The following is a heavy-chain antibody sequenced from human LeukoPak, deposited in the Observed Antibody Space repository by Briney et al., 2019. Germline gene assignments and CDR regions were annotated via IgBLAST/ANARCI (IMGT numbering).Heavy chain of an antibody. V-gene: IGHV1-69*13. D-gene: IGHD3-22*01. J-gene: IGHJ4*02. Sequence: SVKVSCKASGGTFSSYAISWVRQAPGQGLEWMGGIIPIFGIANYAQKFQGRVTITADESTSTAYMELSSLRSEDTAVYYCAREGYYYDSSGYYFDYWGQGTLVTVSS. CDR2: IIPIFGIA. CDR1: GGTFSSYA. CDR3: AREGYYYDSSGYYFDY.